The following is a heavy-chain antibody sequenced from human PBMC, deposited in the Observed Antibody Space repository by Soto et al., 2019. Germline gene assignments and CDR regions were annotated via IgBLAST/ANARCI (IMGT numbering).Heavy chain of an antibody. D-gene: IGHD2-2*01. V-gene: IGHV4-59*12. CDR3: ARARIVVVPAARYNWFDP. CDR2: IYYSGST. CDR1: GGSISSYY. Sequence: SETLSLTCTVSGGSISSYYWSWIRQPPGKGLEWIGYIYYSGSTNYNPSLKSRVTISVDTSKNQFSLKLSSVTAADTAVYYCARARIVVVPAARYNWFDPLGQGTPVTVSS. J-gene: IGHJ5*02.